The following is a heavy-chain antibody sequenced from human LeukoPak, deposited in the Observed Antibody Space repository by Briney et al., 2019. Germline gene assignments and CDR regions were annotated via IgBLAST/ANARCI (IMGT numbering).Heavy chain of an antibody. CDR3: ARAFTVAGGDFDI. D-gene: IGHD1-26*01. CDR1: GYTFIDYY. CDR2: INPNSGGT. Sequence: ASVKVSCKASGYTFIDYYIHWVRQAPGQGLEWVGWINPNSGGTEYAQRFQGRVTMTRDTSISTAYMELNRLRSDDTAVYYCARAFTVAGGDFDIWGQGTMVTVSS. V-gene: IGHV1-2*02. J-gene: IGHJ3*02.